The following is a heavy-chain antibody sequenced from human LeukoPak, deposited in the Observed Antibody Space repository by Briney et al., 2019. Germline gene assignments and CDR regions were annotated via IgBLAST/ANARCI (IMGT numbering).Heavy chain of an antibody. V-gene: IGHV4-61*02. CDR2: IYNSGST. J-gene: IGHJ3*02. CDR3: ARDLYSSRTNDAFVI. Sequence: SETLSLTCTVSGGSISSGYYYWSWIRQPAGKGLEWIGRIYNSGSTTYNPSLKSRVTISVGTSKNQFSLKLSSVTAADTAVYYCARDLYSSRTNDAFVIWGQGTMVTVSS. D-gene: IGHD6-13*01. CDR1: GGSISSGYYY.